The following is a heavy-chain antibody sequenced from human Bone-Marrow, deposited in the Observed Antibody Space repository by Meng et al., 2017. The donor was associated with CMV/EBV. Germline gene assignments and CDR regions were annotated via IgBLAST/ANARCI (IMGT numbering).Heavy chain of an antibody. CDR1: GGSISSSSYY. J-gene: IGHJ3*02. V-gene: IGHV4-39*07. CDR2: IYYSGST. Sequence: SEPLSLTCTVSGGSISSSSYYWGWIRQPPGKGLEWIGSIYYSGSTYYSPSLKSRVTISVDTSKNQFSLKLSSVTAADTAVYYCAREKVGALAFDIWGQGTMVTVSS. D-gene: IGHD4/OR15-4a*01. CDR3: AREKVGALAFDI.